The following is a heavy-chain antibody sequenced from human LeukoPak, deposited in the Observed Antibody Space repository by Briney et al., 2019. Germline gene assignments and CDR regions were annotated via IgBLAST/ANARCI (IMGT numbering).Heavy chain of an antibody. CDR2: ISGSGNAK. D-gene: IGHD2-2*01. V-gene: IGHV3-48*01. Sequence: LGGSLRLSCAASGFSFSSYSMNWVRQAPGKGLEWVSYISGSGNAKHYTDSVKGRFTTSRDNAKNALYLQMKSLRAEDTAVYFCARDYLYAFDYWGQGTLVTVSS. CDR1: GFSFSSYS. CDR3: ARDYLYAFDY. J-gene: IGHJ4*02.